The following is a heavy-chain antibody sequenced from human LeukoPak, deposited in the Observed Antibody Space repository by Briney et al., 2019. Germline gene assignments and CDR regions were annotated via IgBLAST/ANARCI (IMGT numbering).Heavy chain of an antibody. D-gene: IGHD2-21*01. V-gene: IGHV3-30*02. CDR2: IQYDGSSK. CDR1: GFTFSSYG. CDR3: AREVSAQAIHGFDP. Sequence: GGSLRLSCSASGFTFSSYGMPWVRQAPGKGLEWLAFIQYDGSSKYYADSVKGRFTVSRDNSKNTLWLQMNILRVEDTAVYYCAREVSAQAIHGFDPWGQGTLVTVSS. J-gene: IGHJ5*02.